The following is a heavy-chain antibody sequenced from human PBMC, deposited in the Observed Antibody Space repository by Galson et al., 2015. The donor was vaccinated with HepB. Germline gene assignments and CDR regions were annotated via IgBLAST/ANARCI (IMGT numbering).Heavy chain of an antibody. CDR1: GYTFTSYY. V-gene: IGHV1-46*01. D-gene: IGHD3-9*01. CDR2: INPSGGST. Sequence: SVKVSCKASGYTFTSYYMHWVRQAPGQGLEWMGIINPSGGSTSYAQKFQGRVTMTRDTSTSTVYMELSSLRSEDTAVYYCARDKVDFDWLLENAFDIWGQETMVTVSS. J-gene: IGHJ3*02. CDR3: ARDKVDFDWLLENAFDI.